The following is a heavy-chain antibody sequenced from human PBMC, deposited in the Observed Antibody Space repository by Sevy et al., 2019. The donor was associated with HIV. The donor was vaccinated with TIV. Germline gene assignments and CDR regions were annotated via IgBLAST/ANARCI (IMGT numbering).Heavy chain of an antibody. CDR3: AKDFTGYNGMHV. V-gene: IGHV3-30*18. J-gene: IGHJ6*02. CDR2: ISYHGRDK. CDR1: GIIFTSSG. Sequence: GGSLRLSCEVSGIIFTSSGMHWVRQAPGKGLEWVAVISYHGRDKFYAESVKGRFTISRDNSKKILYLQMNSLRIEDTALYYCAKDFTGYNGMHVWGQGTMVTVSS. D-gene: IGHD3-9*01.